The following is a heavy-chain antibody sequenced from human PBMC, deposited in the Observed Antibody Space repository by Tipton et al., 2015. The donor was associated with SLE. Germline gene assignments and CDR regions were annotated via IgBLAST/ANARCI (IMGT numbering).Heavy chain of an antibody. CDR1: GGSISSHY. J-gene: IGHJ6*02. V-gene: IGHV4-59*11. CDR2: IYYSGST. Sequence: TLSLTCTVSGGSISSHYWSWIRQPPVKGLEWIGYIYYSGSTNYNPSLKSRVTISVDTSKNQFSLKLSSVTAADTAVYYCATWRRPYYYYGMDVWGQGTTVTVSS. D-gene: IGHD1-1*01. CDR3: ATWRRPYYYYGMDV.